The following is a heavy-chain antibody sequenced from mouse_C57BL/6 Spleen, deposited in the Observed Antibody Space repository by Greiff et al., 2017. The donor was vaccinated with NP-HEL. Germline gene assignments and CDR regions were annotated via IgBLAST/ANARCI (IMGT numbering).Heavy chain of an antibody. D-gene: IGHD1-1*02. CDR1: GYTFTDYN. CDR2: INPNNGGT. V-gene: IGHV1-22*01. Sequence: EVQVVESGPELVKPGASVKMSCKASGYTFTDYNMHWVKQSHGKSLEWIGYINPNNGGTSYNQKFKGKATLTVNKSSSTAYMELRSLTSEDSAVYYCAREDMGAMDYWGQGTSVTVSS. J-gene: IGHJ4*01. CDR3: AREDMGAMDY.